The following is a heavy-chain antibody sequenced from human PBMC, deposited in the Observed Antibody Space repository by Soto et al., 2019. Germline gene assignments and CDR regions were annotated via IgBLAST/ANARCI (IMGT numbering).Heavy chain of an antibody. CDR1: GFIFRSYA. CDR3: ARAFSGSYPNFDY. Sequence: GGSLRLSCLSSGFIFRSYAMHWVRQAPGKGLEWVAVITYDGANGYYADSVRGRFAISRDNSKSTLFLQMNSLRPEDTAVYYCARAFSGSYPNFDYWGQGTLVTVSS. D-gene: IGHD1-26*01. V-gene: IGHV3-30*09. J-gene: IGHJ4*02. CDR2: ITYDGANG.